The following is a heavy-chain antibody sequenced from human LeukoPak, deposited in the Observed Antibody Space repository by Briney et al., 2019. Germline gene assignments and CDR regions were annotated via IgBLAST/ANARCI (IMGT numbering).Heavy chain of an antibody. Sequence: SQTLSLTCTVYGGSFSGYYWSWIRQPPGKGLEWIGEINHSGSTNYNPSLKSRVTISVDTSKNQFSLKLSSVTAADTAVYYCARGRRSNWFDPWGQGTLVTVSS. CDR2: INHSGST. V-gene: IGHV4-34*01. CDR3: ARGRRSNWFDP. D-gene: IGHD1-14*01. CDR1: GGSFSGYY. J-gene: IGHJ5*02.